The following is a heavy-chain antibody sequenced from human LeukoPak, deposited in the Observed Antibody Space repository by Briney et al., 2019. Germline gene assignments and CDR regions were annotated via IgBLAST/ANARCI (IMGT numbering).Heavy chain of an antibody. CDR3: ARQPGAGWFDP. V-gene: IGHV5-51*01. J-gene: IGHJ5*02. D-gene: IGHD3-10*01. Sequence: GESLKISCQASGYSFTSSWIGWARQMPGKGLKWMAIIDPGDSDTRYSPSFQGQVTISADKFISTVYLQWGSLKASDTAMYYCARQPGAGWFDPWGQGTLVTVSS. CDR1: GYSFTSSW. CDR2: IDPGDSDT.